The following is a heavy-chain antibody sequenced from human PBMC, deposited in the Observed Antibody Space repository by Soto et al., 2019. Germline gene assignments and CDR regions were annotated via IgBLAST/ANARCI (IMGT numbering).Heavy chain of an antibody. J-gene: IGHJ5*02. CDR1: CVSLSSYY. V-gene: IGHV4-59*01. Sequence: PSETLSLTCCVSCVSLSSYYWSWIRQPPGKGLEGSGYTYYSESTHYNPSLKSRVTISVDTSNSHVSLKLRSVTAAYTAVYFCERGPLSPLIVGSTRRPWMYPWGPGTMGTDSS. D-gene: IGHD1-26*01. CDR2: TYYSEST. CDR3: ERGPLSPLIVGSTRRPWMYP.